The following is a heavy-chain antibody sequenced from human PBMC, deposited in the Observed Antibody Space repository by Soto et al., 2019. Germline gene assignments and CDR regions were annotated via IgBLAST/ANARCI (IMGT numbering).Heavy chain of an antibody. CDR2: TYYRSRWYN. CDR3: ARGLGGGSYYVS. Sequence: SQTLSLTCAISGDSVSGNSAAWNWIRQSPSRGLEWLGRTYYRSRWYNDYAVSVKSRITVTPDTSQNHFSLHLNSVTPEDSAVYYCARGLGGGSYYVSWGQGTLVTVSS. V-gene: IGHV6-1*01. CDR1: GDSVSGNSAA. J-gene: IGHJ5*02. D-gene: IGHD1-26*01.